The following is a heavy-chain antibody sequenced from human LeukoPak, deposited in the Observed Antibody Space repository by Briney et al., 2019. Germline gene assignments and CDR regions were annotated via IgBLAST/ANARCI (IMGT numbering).Heavy chain of an antibody. V-gene: IGHV1-2*02. CDR1: GYTFTGYY. Sequence: ASVKVSCKASGYTFTGYYMHWVRQAPGQGLEWMGWINPNSGGTNYAQKFQGRVTMTRDTSISTAYMELSRLRSDDTAVYYCAREAIAAAGTFDINWFDPWGQGTLVTVSP. D-gene: IGHD6-13*01. CDR3: AREAIAAAGTFDINWFDP. CDR2: INPNSGGT. J-gene: IGHJ5*02.